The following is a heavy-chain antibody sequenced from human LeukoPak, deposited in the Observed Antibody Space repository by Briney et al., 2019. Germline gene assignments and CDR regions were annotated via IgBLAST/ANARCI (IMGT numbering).Heavy chain of an antibody. CDR2: ITTGSTYI. Sequence: GGSLRLSCSASAFTFSDYTMIWVRQAPGKGLEWVSCITTGSTYIYYADSVKGRFTISRDNAKNSLYLQMNSLRAEDTAVYYCSAGEGYYDSSDYYSAWAFNVWGQGTMVTVSS. V-gene: IGHV3-21*01. CDR3: SAGEGYYDSSDYYSAWAFNV. J-gene: IGHJ3*01. CDR1: AFTFSDYT. D-gene: IGHD3-22*01.